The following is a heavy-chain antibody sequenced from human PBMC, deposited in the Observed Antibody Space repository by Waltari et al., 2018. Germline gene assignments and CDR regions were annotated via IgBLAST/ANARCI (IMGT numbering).Heavy chain of an antibody. J-gene: IGHJ3*01. D-gene: IGHD1-1*01. Sequence: QVPLVQSGAEETKPGSSVKVSCRASGGTLRNLPSNWVRQAPAQVFEWMGRIIPSFNTSNYAQKFQGRVTITADESTSTAYMELSSLRSEDTAVYYCATGGILETTQHSFDVWGQGTKVTVSS. CDR1: GGTLRNLP. CDR2: IIPSFNTS. CDR3: ATGGILETTQHSFDV. V-gene: IGHV1-69*15.